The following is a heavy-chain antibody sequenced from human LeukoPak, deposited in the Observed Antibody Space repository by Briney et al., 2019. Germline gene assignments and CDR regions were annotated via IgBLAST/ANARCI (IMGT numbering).Heavy chain of an antibody. V-gene: IGHV3-49*04. CDR1: GFTFGDYA. Sequence: GGSLRLSCTASGFTFGDYAMSWVRQAPGKGLEWVGFIRSKAYGGTTEYAASVKGRFTISRDDSKSIAYLQMNSLKTEDTAVYYCTRDLWDYYDSSGFDYWGQGTLVTVSS. J-gene: IGHJ4*02. CDR3: TRDLWDYYDSSGFDY. CDR2: IRSKAYGGTT. D-gene: IGHD3-22*01.